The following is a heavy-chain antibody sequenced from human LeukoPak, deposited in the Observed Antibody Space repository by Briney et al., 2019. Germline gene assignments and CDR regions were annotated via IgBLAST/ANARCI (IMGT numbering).Heavy chain of an antibody. Sequence: GGSLRFSXAASGFTFSNYWMTWVRQAPGKGLEWMANIKRDGSEKYYGDSVKGRFTVSRDNAMNSLYLQMTSLRAEDTAVYYCARDKEAAVDFWSGYYPLWGQGTLVIVSS. CDR2: IKRDGSEK. CDR3: ARDKEAAVDFWSGYYPL. CDR1: GFTFSNYW. V-gene: IGHV3-7*01. J-gene: IGHJ4*02. D-gene: IGHD3-3*01.